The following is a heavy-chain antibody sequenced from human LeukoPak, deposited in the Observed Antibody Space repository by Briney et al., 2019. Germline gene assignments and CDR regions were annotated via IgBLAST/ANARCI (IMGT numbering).Heavy chain of an antibody. CDR1: GFTFDDYA. Sequence: GGSLRLSCAASGFTFDDYAMHWVRHAPGKGLEWVSGISWNSGSIGYADSVKGRFTISRDNAKNSLYLQMNSLRAEDMALYYCVTSIRGHYNSALDVWGQGTTVSVSS. V-gene: IGHV3-9*03. CDR2: ISWNSGSI. J-gene: IGHJ6*02. CDR3: VTSIRGHYNSALDV. D-gene: IGHD6-6*01.